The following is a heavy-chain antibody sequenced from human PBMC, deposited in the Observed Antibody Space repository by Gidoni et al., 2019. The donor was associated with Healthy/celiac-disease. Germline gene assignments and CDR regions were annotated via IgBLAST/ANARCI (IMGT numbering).Heavy chain of an antibody. CDR2: TRNKANSYTT. J-gene: IGHJ3*02. CDR3: ARGRVLWFGELVDAFDI. CDR1: GFTFSAHY. V-gene: IGHV3-72*01. Sequence: EVQLVESGGGLVQPGGSLRLSCAASGFTFSAHYMAWVRQAPGKGLEWVGRTRNKANSYTTEYAASVKGRFTISRDDSKNSLYLQMNSLKTEDTAVYYCARGRVLWFGELVDAFDIWGQGTMVTVSS. D-gene: IGHD3-10*01.